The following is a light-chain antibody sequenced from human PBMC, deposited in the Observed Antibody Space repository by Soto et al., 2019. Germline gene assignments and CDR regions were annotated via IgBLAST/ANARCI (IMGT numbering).Light chain of an antibody. CDR3: QQYNNCPAI. CDR1: QSLRRN. J-gene: IGKJ1*01. Sequence: TQAATTVSQSPGERATLSCIASQSLRRNLAWYQQKPGQAPRLLIYGASTRATGIPARFSGSGSGTDFTLTISSQQSEDFAVYYCQQYNNCPAIFGQGTKVDI. V-gene: IGKV3-15*01. CDR2: GAS.